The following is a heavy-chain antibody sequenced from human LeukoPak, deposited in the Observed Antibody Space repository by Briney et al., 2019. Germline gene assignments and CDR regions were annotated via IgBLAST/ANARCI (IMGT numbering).Heavy chain of an antibody. CDR3: ARRYSSSYSAEYFQH. D-gene: IGHD6-6*01. CDR2: IDTDGSIT. Sequence: PGGSLRLSCAASGYTFSSYWMHWVRQAPGKGLVWVSRIDTDGSITSYADSVKGRFTISRDNSKNTLYLQMNSLRAEDTAVYYCARRYSSSYSAEYFQHWGQGTLVTVSS. CDR1: GYTFSSYW. V-gene: IGHV3-74*01. J-gene: IGHJ1*01.